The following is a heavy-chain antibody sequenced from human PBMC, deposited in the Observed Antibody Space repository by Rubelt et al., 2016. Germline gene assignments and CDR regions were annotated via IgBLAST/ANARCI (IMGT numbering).Heavy chain of an antibody. V-gene: IGHV3-7*03. CDR2: IKQDGSEK. CDR3: AKERVDIVATWFDP. D-gene: IGHD5-12*01. J-gene: IGHJ5*02. Sequence: GKGLEWVANIKQDGSEKYYVDSVKGRFTISRDNAKNSLYLQMNSLRAEDTAVYYCAKERVDIVATWFDPWGQGTLVTVSS.